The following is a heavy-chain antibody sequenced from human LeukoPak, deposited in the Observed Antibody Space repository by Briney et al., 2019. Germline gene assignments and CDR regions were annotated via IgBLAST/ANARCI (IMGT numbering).Heavy chain of an antibody. CDR3: ARSSHPYYFDY. Sequence: GGSLRLSCAASGFTFNTYWMHWVRQAPGKGLVWVSRINNDGSDTIYADSVKGRFTISRDNAKDTLYLQMISLRVEDTAVYYCARSSHPYYFDYWGQGTLVTVSS. J-gene: IGHJ4*02. CDR1: GFTFNTYW. CDR2: INNDGSDT. V-gene: IGHV3-74*01.